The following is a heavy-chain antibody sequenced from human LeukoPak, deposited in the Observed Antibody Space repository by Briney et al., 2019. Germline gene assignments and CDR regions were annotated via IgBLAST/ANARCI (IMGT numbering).Heavy chain of an antibody. CDR2: ISAYNGNT. CDR3: ARDFYGETQVYYFGY. J-gene: IGHJ4*02. CDR1: GYTFTSYG. V-gene: IGHV1-18*01. D-gene: IGHD4-17*01. Sequence: ASVKVSCKASGYTFTSYGISWVRQAPGQGLEWMGWISAYNGNTNYAQKLQGRVTMTTDTSTSTAYMELRSLRSDDTAVYYCARDFYGETQVYYFGYWGQGTLVTVSS.